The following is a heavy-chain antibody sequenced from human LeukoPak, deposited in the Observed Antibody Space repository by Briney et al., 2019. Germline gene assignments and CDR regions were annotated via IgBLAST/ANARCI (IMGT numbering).Heavy chain of an antibody. CDR2: INHSGST. D-gene: IGHD3-22*01. V-gene: IGHV4-34*01. CDR1: GGSFSGYY. CDR3: ARCPWYDSSGYYLSFDY. J-gene: IGHJ4*02. Sequence: KPSETLSLTCAVYGGSFSGYYWSWIRQPPGKGLEWIGEINHSGSTNYNPSLKSRVTISVDTSKNQFSLKLSSVTAADTAVYYCARCPWYDSSGYYLSFDYWGQGTLVTVSS.